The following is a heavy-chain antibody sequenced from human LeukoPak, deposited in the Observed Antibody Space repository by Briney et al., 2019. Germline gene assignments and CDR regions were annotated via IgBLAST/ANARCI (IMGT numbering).Heavy chain of an antibody. CDR2: MNPNSGNT. D-gene: IGHD1-1*01. V-gene: IGHV1-8*03. J-gene: IGHJ5*02. Sequence: ASVKVSCKASGYTFTSYYMRWVRQAPGQGLEWMGWMNPNSGNTGYAQKFQGRVTITRNTSISTAYMELSSLRSEDTAVYYCARSNWNDVGGWFDPWGQGTLVTVSS. CDR3: ARSNWNDVGGWFDP. CDR1: GYTFTSYY.